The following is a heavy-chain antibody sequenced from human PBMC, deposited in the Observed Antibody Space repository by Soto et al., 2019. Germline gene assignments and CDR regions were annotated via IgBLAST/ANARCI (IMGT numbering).Heavy chain of an antibody. V-gene: IGHV5-51*01. D-gene: IGHD3-10*01. J-gene: IGHJ5*02. CDR1: GYSFISYW. CDR2: IYPGDSDT. Sequence: PGESLKISCQGSGYSFISYWIGWVRQMPGKGLEWMGIIYPGDSDTRYSPSFQGQVTISADKSISTAYLQWSSLKASDTAMYYCARAYGSGSYYFVSHWFDPWGQGTLVTVSS. CDR3: ARAYGSGSYYFVSHWFDP.